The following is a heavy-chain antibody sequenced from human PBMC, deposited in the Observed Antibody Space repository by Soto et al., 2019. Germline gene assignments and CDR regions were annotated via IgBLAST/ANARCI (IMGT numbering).Heavy chain of an antibody. Sequence: GGSLRLSCAASGFTFSSSGMHWVRQAPGKGLEWVAVISYDGNNKYYGDSVKGRITISRDNSKNTLYLQMNSLRAEDTAVYYCAKDRFGGGTSPYYFDYWGQGTLVTVSS. CDR3: AKDRFGGGTSPYYFDY. V-gene: IGHV3-30*18. CDR1: GFTFSSSG. D-gene: IGHD3-16*01. J-gene: IGHJ4*02. CDR2: ISYDGNNK.